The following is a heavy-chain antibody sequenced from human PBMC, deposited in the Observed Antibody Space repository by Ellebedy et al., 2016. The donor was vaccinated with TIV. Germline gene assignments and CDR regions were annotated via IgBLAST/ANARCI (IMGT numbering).Heavy chain of an antibody. CDR1: GFTFSSYA. D-gene: IGHD2-2*01. CDR3: ATDSLIVVVPAATPDY. Sequence: GGSLRLXCAASGFTFSSYAMSWVRQAPGKGLEWVSAISGSGGSTYYADSVKGRFTISRDNSKNTLYLQMNSLRAEDTAVYYCATDSLIVVVPAATPDYWGQGTLVTVSS. CDR2: ISGSGGST. V-gene: IGHV3-23*01. J-gene: IGHJ4*02.